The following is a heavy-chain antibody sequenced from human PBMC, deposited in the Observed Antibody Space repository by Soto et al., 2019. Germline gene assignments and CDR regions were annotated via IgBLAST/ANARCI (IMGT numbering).Heavy chain of an antibody. J-gene: IGHJ5*02. Sequence: SETLSLTCTVSGASIISSSYYWGWIRQPPGKGLEWIGSINYSGSTYYNPSLKSRVTISAGTSKNQFSLKLRSVTAADTAVYYCARERLAVAGKGGWFDPWGQETLVTVPQ. CDR3: ARERLAVAGKGGWFDP. CDR1: GASIISSSYY. D-gene: IGHD6-19*01. V-gene: IGHV4-39*02. CDR2: INYSGST.